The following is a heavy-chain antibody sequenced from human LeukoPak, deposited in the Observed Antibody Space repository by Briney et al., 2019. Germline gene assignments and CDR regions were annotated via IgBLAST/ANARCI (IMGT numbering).Heavy chain of an antibody. D-gene: IGHD2-15*01. CDR1: GGSFSGYY. Sequence: KPSETLSLTCAVYGGSFSGYYWSWIRQPPGKGLEWIGEINHSGSTNYNPSLKSRVTISVDTSKNQFSLKLSSVTAADTAVYYCARVRKAFLGYCSGGSCYADHWGQGTLVTVSS. V-gene: IGHV4-34*01. CDR3: ARVRKAFLGYCSGGSCYADH. J-gene: IGHJ4*02. CDR2: INHSGST.